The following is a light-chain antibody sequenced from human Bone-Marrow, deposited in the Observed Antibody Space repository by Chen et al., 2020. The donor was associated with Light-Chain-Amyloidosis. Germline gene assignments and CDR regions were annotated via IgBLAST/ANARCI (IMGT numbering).Light chain of an antibody. CDR1: QLGDKF. V-gene: IGLV3-1*01. Sequence: SYELTQAPSVSVSPGQTAMITCSGNQLGDKFVFWYQQRPAQSPVVVIYRDDIRPSGIPERFSGANSGHTATLTISRAQVGDEAAYFCQVWDSSSVVFGGGTTVTVL. J-gene: IGLJ2*01. CDR3: QVWDSSSVV. CDR2: RDD.